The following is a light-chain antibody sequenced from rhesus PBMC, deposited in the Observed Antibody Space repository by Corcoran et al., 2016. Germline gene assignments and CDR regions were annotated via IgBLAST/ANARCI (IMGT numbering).Light chain of an antibody. CDR1: QGINNY. V-gene: IGKV1-66*01. CDR2: YAS. Sequence: DIQMTQSPSSLSASVGDRVTITCRASQGINNYLSWYQQKPGKAPKPLIDYASNLETGVPSRFSGSRSGTDDTLTISSLQPEDIGTYYCQQYDNSPYSFGQGTKVEIK. CDR3: QQYDNSPYS. J-gene: IGKJ2*01.